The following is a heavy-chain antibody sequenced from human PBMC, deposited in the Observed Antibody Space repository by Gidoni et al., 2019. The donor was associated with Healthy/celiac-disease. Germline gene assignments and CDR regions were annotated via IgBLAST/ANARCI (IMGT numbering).Heavy chain of an antibody. V-gene: IGHV2-70*01. CDR3: ARSRGITFGGVIVINAFDI. D-gene: IGHD3-16*02. CDR1: GFSLRTGGMC. Sequence: QVTLRESGPALVKPTQTLTLTCTFSGFSLRTGGMCVRWIRQPPEKALEWLALIDGDDDKYYSTSLKTRLTISKDTSKNQVVLTMTNMDPVDTATYYGARSRGITFGGVIVINAFDIWGQGTMVTVSS. J-gene: IGHJ3*02. CDR2: IDGDDDK.